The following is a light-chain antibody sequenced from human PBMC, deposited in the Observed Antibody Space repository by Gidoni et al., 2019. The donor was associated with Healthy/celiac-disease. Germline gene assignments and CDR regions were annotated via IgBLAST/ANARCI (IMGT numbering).Light chain of an antibody. V-gene: IGKV1-39*01. CDR3: QQSYSTPPDT. J-gene: IGKJ2*01. CDR1: QSISSY. Sequence: DIQMTQSPSSLSASVGDRVTIPCRASQSISSYLHWYQQKPGKAPKLLIYAASSLQSGVPSRFSGSGSGTDFTITISSLQPEDFATYYCQQSYSTPPDTFGQGTKLEIK. CDR2: AAS.